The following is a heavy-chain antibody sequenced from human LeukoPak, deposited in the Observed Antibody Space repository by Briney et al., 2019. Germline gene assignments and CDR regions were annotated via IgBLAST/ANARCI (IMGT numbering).Heavy chain of an antibody. CDR3: AKDGFDYYDSSGFSYFDY. D-gene: IGHD3-22*01. CDR1: GFTFSNCA. V-gene: IGHV3-23*01. J-gene: IGHJ4*02. CDR2: ISGGGAAI. Sequence: GGSLRLSCAASGFTFSNCAMSWVRQAPGKGLQWVSGISGGGAAIYYADSVKGRLTISRDNSKNTLYLQMNSLRAEDTAVYFCAKDGFDYYDSSGFSYFDYWGQGTLVTVSS.